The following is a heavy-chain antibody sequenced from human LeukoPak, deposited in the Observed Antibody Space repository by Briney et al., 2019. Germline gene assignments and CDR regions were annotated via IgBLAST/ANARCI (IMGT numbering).Heavy chain of an antibody. Sequence: PSETLSLTCSVSGGSIYSYYWSWIRQPPGKGLEWLGCIYHSGGTNYNPSLRSRVTISMDTSKSQFSLELTSMTAADTAVYYCARDALTCTTTACPDYLDFWGQGTPVTVSS. V-gene: IGHV4-59*12. D-gene: IGHD1-14*01. J-gene: IGHJ4*02. CDR3: ARDALTCTTTACPDYLDF. CDR2: IYHSGGT. CDR1: GGSIYSYY.